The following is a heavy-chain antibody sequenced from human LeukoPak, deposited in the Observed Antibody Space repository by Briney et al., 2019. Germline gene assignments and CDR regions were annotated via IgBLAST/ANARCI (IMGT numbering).Heavy chain of an antibody. V-gene: IGHV6-1*01. CDR3: ARDLGNTGWYTFDY. D-gene: IGHD6-19*01. J-gene: IGHJ4*02. Sequence: SQTLSLTCDISGDCFSSNNGAWNWIRQSPSRGLEWLGRTYYRSKWYNDYAGSLNGRITISPDTSKNQFSLHLYSVTPEDTAVYYCARDLGNTGWYTFDYWGQGILVTVSS. CDR1: GDCFSSNNGA. CDR2: TYYRSKWYN.